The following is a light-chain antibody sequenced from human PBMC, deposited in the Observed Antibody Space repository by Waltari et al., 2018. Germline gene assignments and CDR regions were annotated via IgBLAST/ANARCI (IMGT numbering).Light chain of an antibody. V-gene: IGKV3-20*01. CDR3: QKHVRLPAK. CDR2: AAS. CDR1: QSKSTGV. J-gene: IGKJ1*01. Sequence: RASQSKSTGVAWSHQLPCQSAWLFIYAASTNATEIPDRVSGSGFGTDFSLTISRLVLEDLAVYYCQKHVRLPAKFGQGTKVEI.